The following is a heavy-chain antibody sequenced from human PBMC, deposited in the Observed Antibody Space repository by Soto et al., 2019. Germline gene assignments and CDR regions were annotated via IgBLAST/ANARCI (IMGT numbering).Heavy chain of an antibody. CDR1: GFTFSSYA. D-gene: IGHD3-16*02. Sequence: PGGSLRLSCAASGFTFSSYAMSWVRQAPGKGLEWVSAISGSGGSTYYADSVKGRFTISRDNSKNTLYLQMNSLRAEDTAVYYCAKERIMITSGGVIATHAFQHWGQGTLVTVSS. V-gene: IGHV3-23*01. CDR2: ISGSGGST. J-gene: IGHJ1*01. CDR3: AKERIMITSGGVIATHAFQH.